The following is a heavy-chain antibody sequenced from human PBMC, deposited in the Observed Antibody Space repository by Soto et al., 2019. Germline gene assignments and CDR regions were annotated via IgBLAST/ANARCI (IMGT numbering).Heavy chain of an antibody. V-gene: IGHV1-3*01. J-gene: IGHJ4*02. Sequence: QVQPVQSGAEVKKPGASVKVSCKASGYTFTSYAMHWVRQAPGQGLEWMGWITACNGNTKYSQKFQGRVTITRDTSESIAYMELSRLRSEDTAVYYCASVSSWFVTDYWGQGTLVTVSP. CDR1: GYTFTSYA. CDR3: ASVSSWFVTDY. CDR2: ITACNGNT. D-gene: IGHD6-13*01.